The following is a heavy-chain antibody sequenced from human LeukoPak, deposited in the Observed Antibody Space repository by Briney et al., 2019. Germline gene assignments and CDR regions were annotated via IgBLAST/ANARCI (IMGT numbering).Heavy chain of an antibody. CDR3: ARDGRYNLNYADY. CDR2: ISPNSGGT. J-gene: IGHJ4*02. CDR1: GYTFADYY. Sequence: ASVKVSCKASGYTFADYYMHWVRQAPAQGLEWMGWISPNSGGTNYAQNFQGRVTMTTDTSTSTAYMELRSLRSDDTAVYYCARDGRYNLNYADYWGQGTLVTVSS. D-gene: IGHD1-20*01. V-gene: IGHV1-2*02.